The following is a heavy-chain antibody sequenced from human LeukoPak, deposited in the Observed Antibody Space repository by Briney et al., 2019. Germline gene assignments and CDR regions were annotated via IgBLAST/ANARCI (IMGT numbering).Heavy chain of an antibody. J-gene: IGHJ4*02. CDR1: GGSISSYY. CDR3: ARSQQLIRTFDS. D-gene: IGHD6-13*01. V-gene: IGHV4-59*01. Sequence: SETLSLTCTVSGGSISSYYWSWIRQPPGKGLEWIGYIYYSGITIYNPSLKSRVTISVDTSKNQFSLKLSSVTAADTAVYYCARSQQLIRTFDSWGQGTLVAVSS. CDR2: IYYSGIT.